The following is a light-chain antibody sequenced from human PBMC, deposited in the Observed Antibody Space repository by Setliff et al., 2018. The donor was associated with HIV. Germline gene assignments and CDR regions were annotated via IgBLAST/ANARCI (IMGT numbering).Light chain of an antibody. CDR1: SSDVGGYNL. CDR3: SSYAGYGTWM. CDR2: EVT. J-gene: IGLJ3*02. V-gene: IGLV2-23*02. Sequence: QSVLAQPASVSGPPGQSITISCTGTSSDVGGYNLVSWYQQHPGKAPKLMIYEVTKRPSGISDRFSGSKSGYTASLTISGLQAEDESDYYCSSYAGYGTWMFGGGTKVTVL.